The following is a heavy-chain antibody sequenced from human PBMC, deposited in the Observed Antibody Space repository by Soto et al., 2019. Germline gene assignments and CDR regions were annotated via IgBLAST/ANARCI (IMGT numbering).Heavy chain of an antibody. J-gene: IGHJ3*02. V-gene: IGHV1-46*01. CDR3: ARGMGYGDYVKNDAFDI. D-gene: IGHD4-17*01. CDR1: GYTFTSYY. CDR2: INPSGGST. Sequence: GASVKVSCKASGYTFTSYYMHWVRQAPGQGLEWMGIINPSGGSTSYAQKFQGRVTMTRDTSTSTVYMGLSSLRSEDTAVYYCARGMGYGDYVKNDAFDIWGQGTMVTVSS.